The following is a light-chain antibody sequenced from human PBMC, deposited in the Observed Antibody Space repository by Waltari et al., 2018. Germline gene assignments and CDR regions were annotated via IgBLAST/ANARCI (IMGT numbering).Light chain of an antibody. CDR1: RAITNS. Sequence: DIQMTQSPSSLSASVGYRVTITCRASRAITNSVNWYQQRPGLAPKLLIYAASPLQGGVPTRFSGSGSGTDFTLTISSLQIEDFATYYCQQSHSAPLAFGGGTRLEI. CDR3: QQSHSAPLA. J-gene: IGKJ4*01. CDR2: AAS. V-gene: IGKV1-39*01.